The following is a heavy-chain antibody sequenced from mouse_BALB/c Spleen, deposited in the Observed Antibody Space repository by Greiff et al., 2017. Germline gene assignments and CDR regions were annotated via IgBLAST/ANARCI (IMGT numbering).Heavy chain of an antibody. V-gene: IGHV5-6-5*01. J-gene: IGHJ3*01. CDR2: ISSGGST. CDR1: GFTFSSYA. D-gene: IGHD2-4*01. Sequence: EVMLVESGGDLVKPGGSLKLSCAAPGFTFSSYAMSWVRQTPEKRLEWVASISSGGSTYYPDSVKGRFTISRDNARNILYLQMSRLRSEDTAMYYCARGSTMITSWFAYWGQGTLVTVSA. CDR3: ARGSTMITSWFAY.